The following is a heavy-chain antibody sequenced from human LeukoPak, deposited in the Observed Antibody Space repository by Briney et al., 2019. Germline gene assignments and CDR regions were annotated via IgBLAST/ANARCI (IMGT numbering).Heavy chain of an antibody. CDR3: ARIRGVYYYGMDV. D-gene: IGHD3-16*01. J-gene: IGHJ6*02. CDR2: IYHSGST. CDR1: GGSISSSNW. Sequence: SETLSLTCAVSGGSISSSNWWSWVRQPPGKGLEWIGEIYHSGSTNYNPSLKSRVTISVDKSKNQFSLKLSSVTAADTAVYYCARIRGVYYYGMDVWGQGTTVTVSS. V-gene: IGHV4-4*02.